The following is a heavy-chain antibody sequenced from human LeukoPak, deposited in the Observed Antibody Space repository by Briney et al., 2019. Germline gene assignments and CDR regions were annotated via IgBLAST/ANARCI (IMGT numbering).Heavy chain of an antibody. J-gene: IGHJ6*04. CDR3: ARRGVMATDI. V-gene: IGHV5-51*01. Sequence: GESLKISCKGSGYSFTSYWIGWVRQMPGKGLEWMGIIYPGDSDTRYSPSFQGQVTISADKSISTAYLQWSSLTAADTAEYYCARRGVMATDIWGKGTTVTISS. CDR2: IYPGDSDT. CDR1: GYSFTSYW. D-gene: IGHD5-24*01.